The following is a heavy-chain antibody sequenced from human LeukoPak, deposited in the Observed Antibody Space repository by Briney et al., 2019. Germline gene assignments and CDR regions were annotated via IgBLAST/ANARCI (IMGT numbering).Heavy chain of an antibody. CDR2: IYPGDSDA. CDR1: GYSFISYC. CDR3: ARLRSASWYSCGWYLDY. J-gene: IGHJ4*02. V-gene: IGHV5-51*01. D-gene: IGHD6-19*01. Sequence: GESLKISCKGFGYSFISYCIGWVRQMPGKGLEWMGIIYPGDSDARYSPSFQGQVTISADKSISTDYLQWSSLKASDTAMYYCARLRSASWYSCGWYLDYCGQGTLVTVSS.